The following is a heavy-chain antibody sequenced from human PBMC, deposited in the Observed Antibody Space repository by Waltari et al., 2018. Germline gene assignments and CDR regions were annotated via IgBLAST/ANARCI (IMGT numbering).Heavy chain of an antibody. CDR3: VVGGYCSPSICPWDY. V-gene: IGHV1-69-2*01. D-gene: IGHD2-15*01. Sequence: EVQVAQSGAEVKKPGATVKISCKASGYTFTDFYIHWLQLAPGKGLEWMGRVNTEDGETMYGMNFRDRITMTADTSTNTAYMELSSLRSADTAVYYCVVGGYCSPSICPWDYWGQGTLVTVSS. CDR1: GYTFTDFY. J-gene: IGHJ4*02. CDR2: VNTEDGET.